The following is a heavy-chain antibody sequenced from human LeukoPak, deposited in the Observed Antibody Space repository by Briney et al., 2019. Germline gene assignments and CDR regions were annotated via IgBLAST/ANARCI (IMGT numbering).Heavy chain of an antibody. D-gene: IGHD5-12*01. CDR2: INHSGST. Sequence: TSETLSLTCAVYGGSFSGYYWSWIRQPPGKGLEWIGEINHSGSTNFNPSLKSRVTISVDTSKNQFSLKLSSVTAADTAVYYCARLLRGYSGYDIADYWGQGTLVTVSS. V-gene: IGHV4-34*01. CDR3: ARLLRGYSGYDIADY. CDR1: GGSFSGYY. J-gene: IGHJ4*02.